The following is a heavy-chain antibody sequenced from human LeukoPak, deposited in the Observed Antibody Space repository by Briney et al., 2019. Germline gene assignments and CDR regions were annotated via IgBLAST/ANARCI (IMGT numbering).Heavy chain of an antibody. D-gene: IGHD4-17*01. CDR1: GGSISSSISY. CDR3: ARDHGDFVQHD. J-gene: IGHJ4*02. CDR2: IYYRGTT. Sequence: SETLSLTCTVSGGSISSSISYWGWIRQPPGKGLEWIGSIYYRGTTYYNPSLKSRVTISVDTSKNQFSLKLRSVTAADTAMYYCARDHGDFVQHDWGQGTLVTVSS. V-gene: IGHV4-39*01.